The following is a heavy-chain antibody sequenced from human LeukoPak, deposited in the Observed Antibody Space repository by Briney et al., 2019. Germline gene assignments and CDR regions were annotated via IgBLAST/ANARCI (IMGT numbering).Heavy chain of an antibody. D-gene: IGHD3-16*01. V-gene: IGHV7-4-1*02. CDR1: GYTFNNYA. CDR3: ARGGEGLGAPSF. Sequence: GASVTVSCKASGYTFNNYALQWVRQAPGQGLEGMGWINTMTGTLTYAPRFTGRFVFLLDTSVSTAYLQISSLKADDAAGYYCARGGEGLGAPSFWGQGTLVTVSS. J-gene: IGHJ4*02. CDR2: INTMTGTL.